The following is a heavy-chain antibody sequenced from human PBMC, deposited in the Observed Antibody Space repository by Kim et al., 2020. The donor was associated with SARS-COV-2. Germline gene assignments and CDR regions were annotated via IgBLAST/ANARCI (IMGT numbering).Heavy chain of an antibody. D-gene: IGHD1-26*01. CDR1: GFTFSSYG. Sequence: GGSLRLSCAASGFTFSSYGMHWVRQAPGKGLEWVAVIWYDGSNKYYADSVKGRFTISRDNSKNTLYLQMNSLRAEDTAVYYCAREGGSYYVIDYWGQGTLVTVSS. J-gene: IGHJ4*02. CDR2: IWYDGSNK. CDR3: AREGGSYYVIDY. V-gene: IGHV3-33*01.